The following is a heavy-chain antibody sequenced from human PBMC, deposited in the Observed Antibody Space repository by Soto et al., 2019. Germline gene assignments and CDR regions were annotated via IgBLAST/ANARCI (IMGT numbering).Heavy chain of an antibody. CDR2: IIPISGTA. CDR3: ARSQGSSTSLEIYYYYDYGMDV. V-gene: IGHV1-69*01. CDR1: GGTFSSYA. D-gene: IGHD2-2*01. J-gene: IGHJ6*02. Sequence: QVQLVQSGAEVKKPGSSVKVSCKASGGTFSSYASSGVRQAPGQGLEWMGGIIPISGTANYAQKVQGRVTITADESTSTAYMELSSLRTEDTAVYYGARSQGSSTSLEIYYYYDYGMDVWGQGNTVTVSS.